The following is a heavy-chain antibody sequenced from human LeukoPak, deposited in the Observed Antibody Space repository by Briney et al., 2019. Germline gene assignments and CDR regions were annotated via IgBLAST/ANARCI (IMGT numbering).Heavy chain of an antibody. Sequence: SETLSLTCTVSGGSISSYYWTWIRQPPGKGLEWIVFIYDSGSTYYNPSLKSRVTISLDTSKNQFSLKMSSVTAADTAVYYCARKPSGSSRYDYWGQGTLVTVSS. CDR3: ARKPSGSSRYDY. CDR2: IYDSGST. D-gene: IGHD6-25*01. CDR1: GGSISSYY. V-gene: IGHV4-59*01. J-gene: IGHJ4*02.